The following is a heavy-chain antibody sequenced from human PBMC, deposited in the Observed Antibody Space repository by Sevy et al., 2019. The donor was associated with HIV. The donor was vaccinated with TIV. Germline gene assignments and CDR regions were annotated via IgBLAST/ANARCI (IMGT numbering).Heavy chain of an antibody. J-gene: IGHJ4*02. CDR3: ARDKGSTMVRGVIITLGYFDY. V-gene: IGHV3-48*03. D-gene: IGHD3-10*01. Sequence: GGSLRLSCAASGFTFSSYEMNWVRQAPGKGLEWVSYISSSGSTLYYADSVKGRFTISRDNAKNSLYLQMNSLRAEDTAVYYCARDKGSTMVRGVIITLGYFDYWGQGTLVTVSS. CDR2: ISSSGSTL. CDR1: GFTFSSYE.